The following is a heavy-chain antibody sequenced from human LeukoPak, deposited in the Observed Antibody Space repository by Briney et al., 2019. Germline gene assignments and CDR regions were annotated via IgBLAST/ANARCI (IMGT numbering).Heavy chain of an antibody. D-gene: IGHD6-6*01. J-gene: IGHJ4*02. V-gene: IGHV4-39*01. CDR2: IYYSGST. Sequence: PSETLSLTCTVSGGSISSSSYYWGWIRQPPGKGLEWIGSIYYSGSTYYNPSLKSRVTISVDTSKNQFSLTLSSVTAADTAVYYCARHVGIAARPDYWGQGTLVTVSS. CDR1: GGSISSSSYY. CDR3: ARHVGIAARPDY.